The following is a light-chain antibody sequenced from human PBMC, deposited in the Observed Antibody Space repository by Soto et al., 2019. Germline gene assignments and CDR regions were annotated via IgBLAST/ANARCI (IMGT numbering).Light chain of an antibody. CDR2: EGS. CDR3: CSYAGSSTRVV. J-gene: IGLJ2*01. Sequence: QSALTQPASVSGSPGQSITISCTGTSSDVGSYNLVSWYQQHPGKAPKLMIYEGSKRPSGVSNRFSGSKSGNTASLTISGLQAEDEADYYCCSYAGSSTRVVFGGGPKLTVL. V-gene: IGLV2-23*01. CDR1: SSDVGSYNL.